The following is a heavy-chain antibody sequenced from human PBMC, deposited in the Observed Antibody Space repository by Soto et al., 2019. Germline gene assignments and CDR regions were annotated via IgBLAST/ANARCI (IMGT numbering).Heavy chain of an antibody. CDR3: ARVAQVGSGWFDP. J-gene: IGHJ5*02. CDR1: GGTFSSYA. CDR2: IIPIFGRT. D-gene: IGHD1-26*01. V-gene: IGHV1-69*13. Sequence: SVKVSCKASGGTFSSYAVNWMRQAPGQGLEWIGGIIPIFGRTNYAQKFQGRVSITADLSTSTVYMNLSSLKSEDTAAYYCARVAQVGSGWFDPWGQGTLVTVSS.